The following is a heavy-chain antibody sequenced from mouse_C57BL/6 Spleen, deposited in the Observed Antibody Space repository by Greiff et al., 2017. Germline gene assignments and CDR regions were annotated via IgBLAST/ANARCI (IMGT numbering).Heavy chain of an antibody. Sequence: VQLQQSGPELVKPGASVKISCKASGYTFTDYYINWVKQRPGQGLEWIGWIFPGSGSTYYNQKFKGKATLTVDKSSSTAYMLLSSLTSEDSAVYFGARSDNYYSSSGYAMDYWGQGTSVTVSS. D-gene: IGHD1-1*01. CDR3: ARSDNYYSSSGYAMDY. V-gene: IGHV1-75*01. CDR2: IFPGSGST. CDR1: GYTFTDYY. J-gene: IGHJ4*01.